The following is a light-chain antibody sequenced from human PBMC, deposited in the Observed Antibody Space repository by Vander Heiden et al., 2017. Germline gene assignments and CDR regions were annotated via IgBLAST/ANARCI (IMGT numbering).Light chain of an antibody. CDR1: QSISSD. CDR3: HQSYSTPIT. CDR2: AAY. Sequence: IQINQAPSSLSASVGDRVTTTCRASQSISSDFNWYQQTPGKATLLLIDAAYSLQSGVPSRFSDSGCGTDFTTTISSLQADDVVTYYCHQSYSTPITFGQGTRLEIK. V-gene: IGKV1-39*01. J-gene: IGKJ2*01.